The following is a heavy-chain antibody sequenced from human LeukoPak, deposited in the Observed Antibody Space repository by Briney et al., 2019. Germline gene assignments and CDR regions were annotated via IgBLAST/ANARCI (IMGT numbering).Heavy chain of an antibody. CDR3: ARTISPGYCTNGVCSNSYYFDY. D-gene: IGHD2-8*01. CDR1: GFTFSSYW. CDR2: IKTDGSST. V-gene: IGHV3-74*01. J-gene: IGHJ4*02. Sequence: GGSLRLSCAASGFTFSSYWMHWVRQVPGKGLMWVSRIKTDGSSTSYADSVKGRFTISRDNAKNTLYLQMNSLRAEDTAVYYCARTISPGYCTNGVCSNSYYFDYWGQGTLVTVSS.